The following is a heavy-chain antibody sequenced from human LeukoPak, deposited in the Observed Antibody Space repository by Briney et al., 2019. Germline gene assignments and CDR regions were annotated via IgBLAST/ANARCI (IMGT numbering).Heavy chain of an antibody. D-gene: IGHD1-26*01. J-gene: IGHJ3*02. CDR2: IYNDGSST. CDR3: ARVRGGSGRSYAADAFDI. V-gene: IGHV3-74*01. Sequence: GGSLRLSCAASGFTFSNYWMHWVRQAPGKGLVWVTRIYNDGSSTSYADSVKGRFTISRDNAKSTLYLQMNSLRAEDTAVYYCARVRGGSGRSYAADAFDIWGQGTMVTVSS. CDR1: GFTFSNYW.